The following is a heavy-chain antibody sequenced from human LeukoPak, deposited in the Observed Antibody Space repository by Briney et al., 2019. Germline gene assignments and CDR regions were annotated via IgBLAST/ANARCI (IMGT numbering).Heavy chain of an antibody. J-gene: IGHJ4*02. V-gene: IGHV3-23*01. CDR3: AKDRDSSGYYPSYFDY. Sequence: GGSLRLSCAASGFTFSDYYMSWIRQAPGKGLEWVSAISGSGGSTYYADSVKGRFTISRDNSKNTLYLQMNSLRAEDTAVYYCAKDRDSSGYYPSYFDYWGQGTLVTVSS. CDR2: ISGSGGST. CDR1: GFTFSDYY. D-gene: IGHD3-22*01.